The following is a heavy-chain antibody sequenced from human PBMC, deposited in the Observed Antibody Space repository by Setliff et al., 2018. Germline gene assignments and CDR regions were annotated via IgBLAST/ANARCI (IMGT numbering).Heavy chain of an antibody. CDR3: ANGGYEY. J-gene: IGHJ4*02. D-gene: IGHD7-27*01. Sequence: GGSLRLSCAASGFTFSRYWMHWVRQAPGKGLVWVSRVNGDGSSTRYADSVKGRFTISRDNGKNTLYLQMNSLRAEDTGVYYCANGGYEYWGQGILVTVSS. V-gene: IGHV3-74*01. CDR1: GFTFSRYW. CDR2: VNGDGSST.